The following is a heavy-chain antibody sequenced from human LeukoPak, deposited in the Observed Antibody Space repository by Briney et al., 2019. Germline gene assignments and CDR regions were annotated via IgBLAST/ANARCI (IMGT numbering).Heavy chain of an antibody. CDR1: GYTFTNYP. CDR3: TRDSAFADY. V-gene: IGHV1-3*04. D-gene: IGHD3-3*02. CDR2: INTATGNT. Sequence: GASVTVSCKASGYTFTNYPIHWVRLAPGHGLEWMGWINTATGNTKYSQKLQGRLSITRDTSASTGYMELSSLNSEDTAIYYCTRDSAFADYWGQGTLVTVSS. J-gene: IGHJ4*02.